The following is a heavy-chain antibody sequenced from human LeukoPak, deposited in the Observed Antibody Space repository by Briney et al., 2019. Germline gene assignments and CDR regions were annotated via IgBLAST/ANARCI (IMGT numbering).Heavy chain of an antibody. Sequence: GGSLRLSCAASGFTFNNAWMSWVRQAPGRGLEWVGHIKSKTDGGTTDYGAPVKGRFTISRDDSKNTLYLQMNSLKTEDTAVYYCTTGSSGWSTWGQGTLVTVSS. CDR3: TTGSSGWST. CDR1: GFTFNNAW. CDR2: IKSKTDGGTT. J-gene: IGHJ5*02. V-gene: IGHV3-15*01. D-gene: IGHD6-19*01.